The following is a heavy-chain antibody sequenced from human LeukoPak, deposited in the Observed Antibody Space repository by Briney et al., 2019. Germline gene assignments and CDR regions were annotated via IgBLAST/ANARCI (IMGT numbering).Heavy chain of an antibody. CDR2: ISSSSSYI. J-gene: IGHJ4*02. Sequence: GGSLRLSCAASGFTFSSYSMNWVRQAPGKGLEWVSSISSSSSYIYYADSVKGRFTISRDNAKNSLYLQMNSLRAEDTAVYYRARVSRVGASSEFDYWGQGTLVTVSS. V-gene: IGHV3-21*01. D-gene: IGHD1-26*01. CDR3: ARVSRVGASSEFDY. CDR1: GFTFSSYS.